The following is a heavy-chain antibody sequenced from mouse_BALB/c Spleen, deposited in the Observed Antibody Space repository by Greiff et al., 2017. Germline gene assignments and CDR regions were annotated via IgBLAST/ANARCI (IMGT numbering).Heavy chain of an antibody. Sequence: DVQLVESGGGLVQPGGSRKLSCAASGFTFSSFGMHWVRQAPEKGLEWVAYISSGSSTIYYADTVKGRFTISRDNPKNTLFLQMTSLRSEDTAMYYCARSAYYRSYYFDYWGQGTTLTVSS. V-gene: IGHV5-17*02. D-gene: IGHD2-14*01. J-gene: IGHJ2*01. CDR1: GFTFSSFG. CDR3: ARSAYYRSYYFDY. CDR2: ISSGSSTI.